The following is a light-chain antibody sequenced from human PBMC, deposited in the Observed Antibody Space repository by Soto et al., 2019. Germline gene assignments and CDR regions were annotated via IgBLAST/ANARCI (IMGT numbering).Light chain of an antibody. CDR1: QTISSS. V-gene: IGKV1-39*01. CDR2: TAS. Sequence: DIQMTQSPSSLSASVGDRVTITCRASQTISSSLNWYQQKPGKAPKLLIYTASSLQSGVPSRFRGSGSGQDFTLPISSLQPEDFATYYCQQSYSTRWTFGHGTKVEIK. CDR3: QQSYSTRWT. J-gene: IGKJ1*01.